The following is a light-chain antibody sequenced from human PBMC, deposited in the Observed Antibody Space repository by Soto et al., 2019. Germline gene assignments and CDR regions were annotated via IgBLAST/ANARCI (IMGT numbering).Light chain of an antibody. V-gene: IGKV3-20*01. Sequence: EIVLTQSPATLSVSPGESATLSCRASQTVSKNLAWYQQKPGQAPRLLIYGASNRATGIPDRFSGSGSGTDFTLTISRLEPEDFAVYYCQQYGSSGTFGQGTKVDIK. CDR1: QTVSKN. J-gene: IGKJ1*01. CDR3: QQYGSSGT. CDR2: GAS.